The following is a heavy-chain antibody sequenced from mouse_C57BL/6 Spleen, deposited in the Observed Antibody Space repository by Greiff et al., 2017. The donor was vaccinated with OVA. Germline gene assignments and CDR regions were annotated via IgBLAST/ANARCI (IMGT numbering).Heavy chain of an antibody. Sequence: EVKLQESGPELVKPGASVKISCKASGYTFTSYWMHWVKQRPGQGLEWIGAIYPGNSDTSYNQKFKGKAKLTAVTSASTAYMELSSLTNEDSAVYYCTRGWDESFDYWGQGTTLTVSS. CDR2: IYPGNSDT. J-gene: IGHJ2*01. CDR1: GYTFTSYW. D-gene: IGHD4-1*01. CDR3: TRGWDESFDY. V-gene: IGHV1-5*01.